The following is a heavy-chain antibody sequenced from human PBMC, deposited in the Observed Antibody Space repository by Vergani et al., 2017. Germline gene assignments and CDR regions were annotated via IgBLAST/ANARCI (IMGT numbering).Heavy chain of an antibody. Sequence: QVQLQQWGAGLLKPSETLSLTCAVYGGSFSGYYWSWIRQPPGKGLEWIGEINHSGSTYYNPSLKSRVTISVDTSKNQFSLKLSSVTAADTAVYYCASGTEYGDYSAYWGQGTLVTVSS. CDR2: INHSGST. D-gene: IGHD4-17*01. V-gene: IGHV4-34*01. J-gene: IGHJ4*02. CDR3: ASGTEYGDYSAY. CDR1: GGSFSGYY.